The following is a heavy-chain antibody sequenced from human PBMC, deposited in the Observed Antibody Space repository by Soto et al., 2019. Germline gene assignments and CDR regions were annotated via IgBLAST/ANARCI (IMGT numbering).Heavy chain of an antibody. J-gene: IGHJ6*02. Sequence: QVQLVQSEAEVKKPGSSVKVSCKASGGTFSRYSITWVRQAPGHGLEWIGRIIPIFGIASYAQKFQGRVTITADESTSTSYMDLSSLISDDTAVYYCAREDRDRETGLVPAAIDGMNVWCQGTPVTVSS. CDR3: AREDRDRETGLVPAAIDGMNV. CDR1: GGTFSRYS. CDR2: IIPIFGIA. D-gene: IGHD2-2*01. V-gene: IGHV1-69*08.